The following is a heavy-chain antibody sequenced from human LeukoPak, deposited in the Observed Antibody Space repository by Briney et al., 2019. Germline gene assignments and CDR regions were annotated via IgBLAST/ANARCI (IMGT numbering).Heavy chain of an antibody. CDR1: GGSISSYY. Sequence: SETLSLTCTVSGGSISSYYWSWIRQPPGKGLEWVGYIYYSGSTNYNPSLKSRVTISVDTSKNQFSLKLSSVTAADTAVYYCARNRGSTVITDHYYYYYMDVWGKGTTVTVSS. CDR2: IYYSGST. J-gene: IGHJ6*03. V-gene: IGHV4-59*08. CDR3: ARNRGSTVITDHYYYYYMDV. D-gene: IGHD4-11*01.